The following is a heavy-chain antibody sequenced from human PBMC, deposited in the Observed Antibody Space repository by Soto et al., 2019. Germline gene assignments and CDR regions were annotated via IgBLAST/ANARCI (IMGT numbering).Heavy chain of an antibody. Sequence: QVQLQESGPGLVKPSETLSLTCTVSGDSVSSGSYYWTWVRQPPGKGLEWIGYISYSGSTNYNPSLHSRVTISIDTSKNQFSLKLTSVTAADTAFYFCARDIRGYSRAFDFWGQGTLVTVSA. CDR2: ISYSGST. D-gene: IGHD5-18*01. CDR3: ARDIRGYSRAFDF. CDR1: GDSVSSGSYY. V-gene: IGHV4-61*01. J-gene: IGHJ4*02.